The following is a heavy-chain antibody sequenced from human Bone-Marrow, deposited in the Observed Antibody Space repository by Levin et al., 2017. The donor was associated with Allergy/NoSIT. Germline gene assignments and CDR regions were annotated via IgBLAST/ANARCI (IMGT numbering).Heavy chain of an antibody. CDR2: ISWNSGSI. CDR3: AKAPSYGDGAFDI. Sequence: LSLPCAASGFTFDDYAMHWVRQAPGKGLEWVSGISWNSGSIGYADSVKGRFTISRDNAKNSLYLQMNSLRAEDTALYYCAKAPSYGDGAFDIWGQGTMVTVSS. D-gene: IGHD1-26*01. V-gene: IGHV3-9*01. CDR1: GFTFDDYA. J-gene: IGHJ3*02.